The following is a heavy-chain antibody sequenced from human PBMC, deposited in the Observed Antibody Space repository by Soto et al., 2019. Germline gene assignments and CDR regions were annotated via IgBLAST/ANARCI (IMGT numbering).Heavy chain of an antibody. CDR2: ISAYNGNT. CDR3: ARDHSGYDCFDY. J-gene: IGHJ4*02. CDR1: GYAFTSCG. V-gene: IGHV1-18*01. Sequence: ASVKVSCKSSGYAFTSCGIMWVRQAPGQGLEWMGWISAYNGNTNYAQKLQGRVTMTTDTSTSTAYMELRSLRSDDTAVYYCARDHSGYDCFDYWGQGTRVTVSS. D-gene: IGHD5-12*01.